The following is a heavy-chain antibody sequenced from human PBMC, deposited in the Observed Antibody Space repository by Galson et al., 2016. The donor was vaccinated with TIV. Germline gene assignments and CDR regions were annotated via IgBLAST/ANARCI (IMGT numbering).Heavy chain of an antibody. V-gene: IGHV3-23*01. D-gene: IGHD2-15*01. J-gene: IGHJ4*02. CDR2: ISPTGSIT. Sequence: SLRLSCAGSGLTFSSRAMSWVHQAPGQGLEWVASISPTGSITYYAASVKGRFTISRDNSKNTLSLEMNSLRADDTAMYFCAKDRFYCSFSSCHGPFDDWGQGALVTVSS. CDR3: AKDRFYCSFSSCHGPFDD. CDR1: GLTFSSRA.